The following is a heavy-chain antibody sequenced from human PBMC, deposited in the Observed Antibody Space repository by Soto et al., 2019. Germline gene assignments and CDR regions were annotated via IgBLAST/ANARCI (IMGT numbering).Heavy chain of an antibody. CDR3: ARTDLNYYSNYRDYYYYYMDV. CDR1: GGSFSGYY. Sequence: PSETLSLTCAVYGGSFSGYYWSWIRQPPGKGLEWIGEINHSGGTNYNPSLKSRVTISVDTSRNQFSLKLSSVTAADTAVYYCARTDLNYYSNYRDYYYYYMDVWGKGTTVTVSS. D-gene: IGHD4-4*01. CDR2: INHSGGT. J-gene: IGHJ6*03. V-gene: IGHV4-34*01.